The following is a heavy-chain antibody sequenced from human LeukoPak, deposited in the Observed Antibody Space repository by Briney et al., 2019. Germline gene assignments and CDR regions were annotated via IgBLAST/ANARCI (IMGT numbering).Heavy chain of an antibody. Sequence: PSETLSLTCTVSGDSISTYYWSWIRHPPGKGLEWIGYIHYSGSTNYHPSLRSRVTISVDTSKNQFSLKLSSATAADTAVYFCARRAINSVMFDYWGQGTLVTVSS. CDR3: ARRAINSVMFDY. CDR2: IHYSGST. J-gene: IGHJ4*02. D-gene: IGHD3-16*01. CDR1: GDSISTYY. V-gene: IGHV4-59*08.